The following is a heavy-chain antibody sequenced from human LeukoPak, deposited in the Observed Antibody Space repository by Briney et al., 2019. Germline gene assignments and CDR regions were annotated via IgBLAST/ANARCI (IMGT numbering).Heavy chain of an antibody. CDR2: IYYSGST. Sequence: SETLSLTCAVYGGSFSGYYWSWIRQPPGKGLEWIGYIYYSGSTNYNPSLKSRVTISVDTSKNQFSLKLSSVTAADTAVYYCARDRRAYDAFDIWGQGTMVTVSS. CDR1: GGSFSGYY. CDR3: ARDRRAYDAFDI. V-gene: IGHV4-59*01. D-gene: IGHD3-16*01. J-gene: IGHJ3*02.